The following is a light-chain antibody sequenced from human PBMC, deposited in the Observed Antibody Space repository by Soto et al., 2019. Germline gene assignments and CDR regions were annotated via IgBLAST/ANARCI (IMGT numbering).Light chain of an antibody. CDR1: NIGSKD. CDR2: RDA. CDR3: QVWDSNTGV. Sequence: SYELTQPVSVSVALGQTATITCGGNNIGSKDVHWYQQRPGQAPVLVMYRDANRPSGIPERFSGSNSGNTATLTIIRAQAGDEADYYCQVWDSNTGVFGGGTKLTVL. J-gene: IGLJ3*02. V-gene: IGLV3-9*01.